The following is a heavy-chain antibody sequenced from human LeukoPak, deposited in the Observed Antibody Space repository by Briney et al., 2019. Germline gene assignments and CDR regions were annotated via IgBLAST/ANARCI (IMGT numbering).Heavy chain of an antibody. CDR1: GFTFSSYS. CDR2: ISRSSSTI. V-gene: IGHV3-48*02. D-gene: IGHD4-23*01. J-gene: IGHJ4*02. Sequence: GGSQRLSCTASGFTFSSYSMNWVRQAPGKGLEWVSYISRSSSTIYYADSVTGRFTISRDNAKNSLYLQMNSLRDEDTAVDYCEISGGNSVAGEYWGQGTLVTVSS. CDR3: EISGGNSVAGEY.